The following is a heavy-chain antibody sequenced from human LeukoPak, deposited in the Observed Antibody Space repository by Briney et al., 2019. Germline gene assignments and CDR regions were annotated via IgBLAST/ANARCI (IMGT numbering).Heavy chain of an antibody. Sequence: SQTLSLTCTVSGGSISRGDYYWSWIRQPPGKGLEWIGYIYYSGSTYYNPSLKSRVTISVDTSKNQFSLKLSSVTAADTAVYYCARAYDILTGYYGLFDYWGQGTLVTVSS. V-gene: IGHV4-30-4*01. CDR1: GGSISRGDYY. CDR3: ARAYDILTGYYGLFDY. J-gene: IGHJ4*02. D-gene: IGHD3-9*01. CDR2: IYYSGST.